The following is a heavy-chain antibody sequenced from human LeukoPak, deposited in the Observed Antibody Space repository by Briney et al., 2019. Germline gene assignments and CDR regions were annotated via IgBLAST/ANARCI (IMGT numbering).Heavy chain of an antibody. CDR1: GFTFSSYS. CDR3: AREPGYSYGFDAFDI. CDR2: ISSSSSYI. J-gene: IGHJ3*02. V-gene: IGHV3-21*01. Sequence: GGSLRLSCAASGFTFSSYSMNWVRQAPGKGLEWVSSISSSSSYIYYADSVKGRFTISRDNAKNSLYLQMNSLRAEDTAVYYCAREPGYSYGFDAFDIWGQGTMVTVSS. D-gene: IGHD5-18*01.